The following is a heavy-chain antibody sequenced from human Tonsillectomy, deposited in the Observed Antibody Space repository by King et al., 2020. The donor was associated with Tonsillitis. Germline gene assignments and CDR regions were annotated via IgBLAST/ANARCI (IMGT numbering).Heavy chain of an antibody. V-gene: IGHV3-15*07. D-gene: IGHD4-17*01. CDR3: ATGLTVTTR. Sequence: VQLVESGGGLVKPGGSLRLSCAASGFTFSNAWMNWGRQAPGKGLEWVVRIKSKTDVGTTDYAAPVKGRFTISRDDSKNTLYLQMNSLKTEDTAVYYCATGLTVTTRWGQGTLVTVSS. J-gene: IGHJ4*02. CDR1: GFTFSNAW. CDR2: IKSKTDVGTT.